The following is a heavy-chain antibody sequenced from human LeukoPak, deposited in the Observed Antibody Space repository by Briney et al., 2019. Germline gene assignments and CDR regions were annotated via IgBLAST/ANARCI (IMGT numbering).Heavy chain of an antibody. CDR2: IIASSGST. V-gene: IGHV3-23*01. CDR3: AKGAYDYIEMGYFDY. CDR1: GFSISNSA. Sequence: GGSLRLTCAASGFSISNSAMSWVRQAPGKGLEWVSLIIASSGSTFYADSVKGRFTISRDNSKNTLFLQVNSLRAEDTAVYYCAKGAYDYIEMGYFDYWGQGTLVTVSS. D-gene: IGHD5-12*01. J-gene: IGHJ4*02.